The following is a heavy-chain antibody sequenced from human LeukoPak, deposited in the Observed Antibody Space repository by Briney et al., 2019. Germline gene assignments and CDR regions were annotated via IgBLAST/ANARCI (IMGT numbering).Heavy chain of an antibody. CDR2: INHRGST. Sequence: SETLSLTCAVYGGSFSGYYWSWIRQPPGKGLEWIGEINHRGSTNYNPSLKSRVTISLDTSKNQFSLKLSSVTAADTAVYYCARHNYDSSGYPGDYHYYMDAWGKGTTVTVSS. J-gene: IGHJ6*03. CDR1: GGSFSGYY. CDR3: ARHNYDSSGYPGDYHYYMDA. V-gene: IGHV4-34*01. D-gene: IGHD3-22*01.